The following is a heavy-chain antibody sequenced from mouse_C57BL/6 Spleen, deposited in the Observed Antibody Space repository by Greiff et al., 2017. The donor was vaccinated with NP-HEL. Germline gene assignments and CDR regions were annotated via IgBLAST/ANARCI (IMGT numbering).Heavy chain of an antibody. CDR1: GYTFTDYN. V-gene: IGHV1-18*01. Sequence: EVHLVESGPELVKPGASVKIPCKASGYTFTDYNMDWVKQSHGKSLEWIGDINPNNGGTIYNQKFKGKATLTVDKSSSTAYMELRSRTSEDTAVYYCARRGIYYGYGAWFAYWGQGTLVTVSA. D-gene: IGHD2-2*01. J-gene: IGHJ3*01. CDR2: INPNNGGT. CDR3: ARRGIYYGYGAWFAY.